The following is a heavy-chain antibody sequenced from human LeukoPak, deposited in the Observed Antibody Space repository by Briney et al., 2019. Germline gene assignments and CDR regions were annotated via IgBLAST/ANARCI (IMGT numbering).Heavy chain of an antibody. J-gene: IGHJ4*02. CDR2: ISGSGGST. D-gene: IGHD3-22*01. CDR3: ARVRLTTDSSGYYVDY. V-gene: IGHV3-23*01. Sequence: PGGSLRLSCAASGFTFSSYAMSWVRQAPGKGLEWVSAISGSGGSTYYADSVKGRFTISRDNAKNSLYLQMNSLRAEDTAVYYCARVRLTTDSSGYYVDYWGQGTLVTASS. CDR1: GFTFSSYA.